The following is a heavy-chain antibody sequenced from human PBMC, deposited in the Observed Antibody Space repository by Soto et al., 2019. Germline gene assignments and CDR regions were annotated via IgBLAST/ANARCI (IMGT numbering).Heavy chain of an antibody. D-gene: IGHD6-19*01. J-gene: IGHJ4*02. CDR1: GFTFSSYA. CDR3: AKDNKLSGWYVLGLFDY. CDR2: ISGSGGST. Sequence: PGESLRLSCAASGFTFSSYAMSWVRQAPGKGLEWVSAISGSGGSTYYADSVKGRFTISRDNSKNTLYLQMNSLRAEDTAVYYCAKDNKLSGWYVLGLFDYWGQGTLVTVSS. V-gene: IGHV3-23*01.